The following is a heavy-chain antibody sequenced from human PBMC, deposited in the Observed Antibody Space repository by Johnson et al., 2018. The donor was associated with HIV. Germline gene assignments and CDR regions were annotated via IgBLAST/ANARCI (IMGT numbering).Heavy chain of an antibody. CDR1: GFTFSTYG. V-gene: IGHV3-23*04. Sequence: VQLVESGGGLVQPGGSLRMSCVASGFTFSTYGMTWVRQAPGKGLEWVSAISGTGSTYYADSVKGQFTISRDNSKNTLYLQMNSLRAEDTAVYYCARVGQKLVPVPRGAFDIWGQGTMVTVSS. J-gene: IGHJ3*02. CDR2: ISGTGST. CDR3: ARVGQKLVPVPRGAFDI. D-gene: IGHD6-6*01.